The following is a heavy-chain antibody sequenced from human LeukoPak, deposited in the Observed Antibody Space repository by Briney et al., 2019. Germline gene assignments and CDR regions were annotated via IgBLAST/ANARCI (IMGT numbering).Heavy chain of an antibody. CDR1: GYTFTGYY. CDR2: INPNSGGT. Sequence: ASVKVSCKASGYTFTGYYMHWVRQAPGQGLEWMGRINPNSGGTNYAQKFQGRVTMTRDTSISTAYMELSRLRSDDTAVYYCARVRYGSGSYYFDYWGQGTLVTVSS. D-gene: IGHD3-10*01. CDR3: ARVRYGSGSYYFDY. J-gene: IGHJ4*02. V-gene: IGHV1-2*06.